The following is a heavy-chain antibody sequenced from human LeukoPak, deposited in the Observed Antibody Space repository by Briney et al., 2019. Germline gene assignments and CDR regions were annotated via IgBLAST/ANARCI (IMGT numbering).Heavy chain of an antibody. Sequence: PGGSLRLSCTATGFTLRNYWMHWVRQVPAKRLAWVSLISGDGSVTNYADSVQGRLTISRDNAKNILYLQINNLRSEDTAVYYCARYSSSSGGASYYLDYWGHGTLVTVSS. CDR3: ARYSSSSGGASYYLDY. CDR1: GFTLRNYW. D-gene: IGHD6-6*01. V-gene: IGHV3-74*01. J-gene: IGHJ4*01. CDR2: ISGDGSVT.